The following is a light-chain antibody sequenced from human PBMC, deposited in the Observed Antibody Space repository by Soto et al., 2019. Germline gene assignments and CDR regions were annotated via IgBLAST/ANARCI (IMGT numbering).Light chain of an antibody. CDR1: QSVLYSSNNKNY. J-gene: IGKJ3*01. CDR3: QQYYSTSLT. V-gene: IGKV4-1*01. CDR2: WAS. Sequence: DIVMTQSPDSLAVSLGERATINCKSSQSVLYSSNNKNYLAWYQQKPGQPPKLLIYWASTRESGVPDRFSGSGSVTDFTLTISSLQAEDVAVYYCQQYYSTSLTFGPGTKVDIK.